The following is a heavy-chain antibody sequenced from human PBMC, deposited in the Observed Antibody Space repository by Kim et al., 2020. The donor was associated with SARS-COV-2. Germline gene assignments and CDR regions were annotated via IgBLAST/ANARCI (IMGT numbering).Heavy chain of an antibody. V-gene: IGHV3-30-3*01. Sequence: GGSLRLSCAASGFTFSSYAMHWVRQAPGKGLEWVAVISYDGSNEYYADSVKGRFSISRDTSKNTLYLEMNSLRAEDTAVYYCAREYGIFGVLVYYYGMDVWGQRTTVTVSS. CDR3: AREYGIFGVLVYYYGMDV. CDR1: GFTFSSYA. CDR2: ISYDGSNE. J-gene: IGHJ6*02. D-gene: IGHD3-3*01.